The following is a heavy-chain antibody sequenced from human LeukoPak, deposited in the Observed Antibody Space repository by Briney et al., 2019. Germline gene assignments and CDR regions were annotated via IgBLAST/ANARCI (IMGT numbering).Heavy chain of an antibody. D-gene: IGHD6-19*01. CDR2: LSSSGSHV. CDR3: ARDAGNSSGWNDFDY. Sequence: GGSLRLSCAASGFTFTTYSMNWVRQAPGKGLEWVSFLSSSGSHVYYADSVKGRFAISRDNAKNSLYLQMNGLRAEDTVVYYCARDAGNSSGWNDFDYWGQGTLVTVSS. CDR1: GFTFTTYS. V-gene: IGHV3-21*01. J-gene: IGHJ4*02.